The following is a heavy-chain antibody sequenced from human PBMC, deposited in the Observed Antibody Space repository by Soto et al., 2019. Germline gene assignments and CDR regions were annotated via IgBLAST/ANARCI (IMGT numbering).Heavy chain of an antibody. CDR3: ATGIAVAGTHYYYGMDV. D-gene: IGHD6-19*01. Sequence: PGESLKISCKGSGYSFTSYWIGWVRQMPGKGLEWTWIIYPGDSDTRYSPSFQGQVTISADKSISTAYLQWSSLKASDTAMYYCATGIAVAGTHYYYGMDVWGQGTTVTVSS. J-gene: IGHJ6*02. CDR2: IYPGDSDT. CDR1: GYSFTSYW. V-gene: IGHV5-51*01.